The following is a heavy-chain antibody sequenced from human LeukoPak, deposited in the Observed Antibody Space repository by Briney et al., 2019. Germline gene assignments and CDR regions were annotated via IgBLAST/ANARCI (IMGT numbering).Heavy chain of an antibody. Sequence: GGSLRLSCAASGFTFSSYSMSWVRQAPGKGLEWVSYISSSSSAMYYVDSVKGRFTISRDNAKNSLDLQMNSLRAEDTAVYYCARDYSSGRGFWGQGTLVTVSS. CDR2: ISSSSSAM. V-gene: IGHV3-48*04. D-gene: IGHD3-22*01. CDR3: ARDYSSGRGF. CDR1: GFTFSSYS. J-gene: IGHJ4*02.